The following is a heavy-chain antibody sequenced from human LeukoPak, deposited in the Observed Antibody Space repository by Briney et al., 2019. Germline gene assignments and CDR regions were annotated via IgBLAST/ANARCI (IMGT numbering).Heavy chain of an antibody. Sequence: GSSVKVSYKASGDTFSSYAFSWVRQAPGQGLEWMGAIIPMSGTTHYAQNFQGRVTITSDESTRTVYLEVTSLRSEDTALYYCARSNNVFFAGDHWGQGTLVTVSS. CDR3: ARSNNVFFAGDH. J-gene: IGHJ4*02. D-gene: IGHD1/OR15-1a*01. CDR2: IIPMSGTT. V-gene: IGHV1-69*01. CDR1: GDTFSSYA.